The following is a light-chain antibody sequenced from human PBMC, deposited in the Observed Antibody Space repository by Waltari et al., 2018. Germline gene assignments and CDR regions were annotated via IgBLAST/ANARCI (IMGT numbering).Light chain of an antibody. CDR1: ITNIGSNY. V-gene: IGLV1-47*01. J-gene: IGLJ3*02. Sequence: QSVLTQPPSVSATPGQRVTISCSGGITNIGSNYLYWYQQLPGMAPKYLIYRNDQRPSGVPDRFSASKSGTSASLAISGLRSEDEAEYYCGSWDDSLRGVVFGGGTKLTVL. CDR3: GSWDDSLRGVV. CDR2: RND.